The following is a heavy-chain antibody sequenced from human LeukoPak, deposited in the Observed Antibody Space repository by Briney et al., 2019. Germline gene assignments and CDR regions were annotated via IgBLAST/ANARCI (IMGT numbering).Heavy chain of an antibody. D-gene: IGHD3-10*01. CDR3: ARESKWFGELS. J-gene: IGHJ5*02. Sequence: SETLFLTCTVSGGSISSGGYYWNWIRQHPEKGLEWIGYIYYSGSTYYNPSLKSRVTISVDTSKNQFSLKLSSVTAADTAVYYCARESKWFGELSWGQGTLVTVSS. CDR1: GGSISSGGYY. CDR2: IYYSGST. V-gene: IGHV4-31*03.